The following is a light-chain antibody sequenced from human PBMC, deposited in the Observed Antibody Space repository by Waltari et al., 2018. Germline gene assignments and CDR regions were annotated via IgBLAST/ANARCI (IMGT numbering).Light chain of an antibody. J-gene: IGKJ4*01. CDR2: GPS. CDR1: RTVNSN. CDR3: QQFYDWPLT. V-gene: IGKV3-15*01. Sequence: EIVMTQSPATLSVSPGARVPLSFRASRTVNSNLAWYHQKPGQAPRLLIYGPSTRATGIPARFSGTGSGTEFTLTISSVQSADFAVYYCQQFYDWPLTFGGGTKVELK.